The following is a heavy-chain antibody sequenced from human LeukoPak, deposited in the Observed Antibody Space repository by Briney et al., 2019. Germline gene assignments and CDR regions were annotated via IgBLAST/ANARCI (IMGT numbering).Heavy chain of an antibody. D-gene: IGHD6-19*01. J-gene: IGHJ4*02. CDR2: TNHSGST. CDR1: GGSFSGYY. V-gene: IGHV4-34*01. CDR3: ARGGMYSSYSY. Sequence: SETLSLTCAVYGGSFSGYYWSWIRQPPGKGLEWIGETNHSGSTSYNPSLKSRVTISVDTSKNQFSLKLSSVTAADTAVYYCARGGMYSSYSYWGQGTLVTVSS.